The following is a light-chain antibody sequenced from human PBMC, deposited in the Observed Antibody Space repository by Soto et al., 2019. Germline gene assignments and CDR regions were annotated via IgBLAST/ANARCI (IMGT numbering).Light chain of an antibody. CDR3: QQLTDWHPEWR. Sequence: EIVLTQSPGTLSLSPGERASLFFRSSESISSYLAWYQQKPGQAPRLLIYDASSRATDITAGFSGSGSATDFALTSCTLESADFAVYYCQQLTDWHPEWRFGQGTKVDI. CDR2: DAS. V-gene: IGKV3-11*01. J-gene: IGKJ1*01. CDR1: ESISSY.